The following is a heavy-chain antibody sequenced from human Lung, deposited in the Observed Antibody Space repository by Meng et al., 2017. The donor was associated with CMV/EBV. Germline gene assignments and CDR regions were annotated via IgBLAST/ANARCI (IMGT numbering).Heavy chain of an antibody. D-gene: IGHD2-21*02. CDR3: AREQVTGTRPYYFGLDV. Sequence: SETLSLTCIVSGGSISTYHWSWIRQPPGKGLEWIGYVYYNGRTNYTPSLKSRLTISVDTSKNHFSLKLSSVTAADTAVYYCAREQVTGTRPYYFGLDVWGQGTTVTVSS. CDR1: GGSISTYH. V-gene: IGHV4-59*01. CDR2: VYYNGRT. J-gene: IGHJ6*02.